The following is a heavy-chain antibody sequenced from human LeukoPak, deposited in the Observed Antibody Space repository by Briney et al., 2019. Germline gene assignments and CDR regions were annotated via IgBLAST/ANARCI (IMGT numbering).Heavy chain of an antibody. J-gene: IGHJ5*02. V-gene: IGHV4-39*07. D-gene: IGHD3-3*01. CDR3: AREFFEQRFDP. Sequence: SETLSLTCTVSGGSISSSSYYWGWIRQPPGKGLEWIGSIYYSGSTYYNPSLKSRVSISVDTSKNQFSLKLSSVTAADTAVYYCAREFFEQRFDPWGQGTLVTVSS. CDR2: IYYSGST. CDR1: GGSISSSSYY.